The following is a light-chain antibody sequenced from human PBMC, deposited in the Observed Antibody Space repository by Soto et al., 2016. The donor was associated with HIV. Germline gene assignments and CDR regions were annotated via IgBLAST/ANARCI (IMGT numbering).Light chain of an antibody. V-gene: IGKV1-5*03. CDR3: QQYNSVPWT. CDR1: QSVSVW. J-gene: IGKJ1*01. CDR2: KTS. Sequence: DIQMTQFPSTLSASIGDRVTITCRASQSVSVWLAWYQQKPGKAPKLLIFKTSTLEIGVPSRFSGSGSGTDFTLTLSSVQPDDVGTYYCQQYNSVPWTFGQGTKLEMK.